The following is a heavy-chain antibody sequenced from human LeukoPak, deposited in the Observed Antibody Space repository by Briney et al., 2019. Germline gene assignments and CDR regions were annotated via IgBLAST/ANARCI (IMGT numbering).Heavy chain of an antibody. J-gene: IGHJ6*02. V-gene: IGHV3-23*01. CDR1: GFTFSSYA. CDR3: AKDRYCSSTSCQGLDV. Sequence: GGSLRLSCAASGFTFSSYALTWVRQAPGKGLEWVLLISGNGGYTYYADSVKGRFTISRDNSKNTLYLQINSLRAEDTAVYYCAKDRYCSSTSCQGLDVWGQGTTVTVSS. D-gene: IGHD2-2*01. CDR2: ISGNGGYT.